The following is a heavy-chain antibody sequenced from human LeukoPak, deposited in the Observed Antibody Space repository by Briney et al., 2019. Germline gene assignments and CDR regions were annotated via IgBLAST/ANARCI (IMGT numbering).Heavy chain of an antibody. CDR1: GGSISSSNW. V-gene: IGHV4-4*02. CDR2: IYHSGGT. J-gene: IGHJ4*02. Sequence: SETLSLTCTVSGGSISSSNWWSWVRQPPGKGLEWIGEIYHSGGTNYNPSVKSRLTISVDKSKNQFSLKLSSMTAADTAVYYCARGDSSGYPDYWGQGTLVIVSS. CDR3: ARGDSSGYPDY. D-gene: IGHD3-22*01.